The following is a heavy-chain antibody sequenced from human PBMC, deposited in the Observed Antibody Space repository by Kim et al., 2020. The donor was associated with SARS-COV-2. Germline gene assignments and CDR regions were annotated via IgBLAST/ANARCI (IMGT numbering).Heavy chain of an antibody. CDR3: AKYYGAGSYYKYYGMDV. J-gene: IGHJ6*02. D-gene: IGHD3-10*01. V-gene: IGHV3-23*01. Sequence: VNGRLTRSRDNSKNRLYLQMNSLGAEDTAVYYCAKYYGAGSYYKYYGMDVWGQGTTVTVSS.